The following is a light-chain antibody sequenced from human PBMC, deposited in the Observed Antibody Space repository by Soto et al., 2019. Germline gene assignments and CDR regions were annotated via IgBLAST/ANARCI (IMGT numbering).Light chain of an antibody. J-gene: IGKJ1*01. CDR1: QSVSSSY. V-gene: IGKV3-20*01. CDR3: HQYGSSSWP. Sequence: SPGTLSLYTGERATLSCRASQSVSSSYLAWYQQKPGQAPRLLIYGASSRATGIPDRFSGSGSGTDFTLTISRLEPEDFAVYYCHQYGSSSWPFGQGTNVDIK. CDR2: GAS.